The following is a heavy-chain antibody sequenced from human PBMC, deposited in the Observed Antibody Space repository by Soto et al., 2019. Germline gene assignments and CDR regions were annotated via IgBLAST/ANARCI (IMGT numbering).Heavy chain of an antibody. V-gene: IGHV1-69*08. J-gene: IGHJ5*02. CDR3: ERDLRVRFIAARLEYWFDP. CDR2: IIPNNGNT. D-gene: IGHD6-6*01. CDR1: GGTFSSYT. Sequence: SVKVSCKASGGTFSSYTISWVRQAPGQGLEWMGRIIPNNGNTNYAQKFQGRVTMTTDTSTSTAYMELRSLRSDDTAVYYCERDLRVRFIAARLEYWFDPWGQGTLVTVSS.